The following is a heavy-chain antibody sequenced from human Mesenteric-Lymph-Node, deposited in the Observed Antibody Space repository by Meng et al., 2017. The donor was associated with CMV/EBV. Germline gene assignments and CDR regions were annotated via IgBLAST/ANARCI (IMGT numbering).Heavy chain of an antibody. CDR3: ASRLETSKSFGWFDP. CDR2: ISYSATT. Sequence: SETLSLTCAVYGGSFSGHYWGWIRQPPGKGLEWIGDISYSATTYYSPSLKSRVTISLDPSKSQFSLNLRSVTAADTAIYYCASRLETSKSFGWFDPWGQGTLVTVSS. D-gene: IGHD3-3*01. J-gene: IGHJ5*02. CDR1: GGSFSGHY. V-gene: IGHV4-34*01.